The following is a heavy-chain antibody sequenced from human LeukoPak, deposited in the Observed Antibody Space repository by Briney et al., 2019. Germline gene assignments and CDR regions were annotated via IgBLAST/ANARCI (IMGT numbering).Heavy chain of an antibody. CDR2: IGSSDSTT. V-gene: IGHV3-48*03. Sequence: GGSLRLSCVASGFTFSSYEMNWVRQAPGKGLEWLSYIGSSDSTTHYADSVKGRFTISRDNAKNSLYLQMNSLRAEDTAVYYCARAPGYGAAYYFDYWGQGTLVTVSS. CDR3: ARAPGYGAAYYFDY. D-gene: IGHD1-1*01. CDR1: GFTFSSYE. J-gene: IGHJ4*02.